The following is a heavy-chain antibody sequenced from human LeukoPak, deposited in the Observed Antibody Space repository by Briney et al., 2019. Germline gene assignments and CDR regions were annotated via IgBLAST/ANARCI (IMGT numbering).Heavy chain of an antibody. CDR1: GFTFSSYA. D-gene: IGHD3-9*01. J-gene: IGHJ4*02. CDR3: AKVRDILTGYYYPAPVFDY. CDR2: ISGSGGST. V-gene: IGHV3-23*01. Sequence: GGSLRLSCAASGFTFSSYAMSWVRQAPGKGREWVSAISGSGGSTYYADSVKGRFTISRDNSKNTLYLQMNSLRAEDTAVYYCAKVRDILTGYYYPAPVFDYWGQGTLVTVSS.